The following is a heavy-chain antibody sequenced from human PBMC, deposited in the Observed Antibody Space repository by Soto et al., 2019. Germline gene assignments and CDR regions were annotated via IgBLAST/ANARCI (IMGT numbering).Heavy chain of an antibody. CDR2: IRNKAENYAT. J-gene: IGHJ4*02. D-gene: IGHD5-18*01. Sequence: ELQVVESGGGLVQPGGSLKVSCATSGLAFSGSNIHWVRQASGKGLEWVGRIRNKAENYATTYAAAVRGRFSISRDNLKNTGYLEMNRLTTEDTAVYYCALWLREETADYWGQGTLVTVSS. CDR3: ALWLREETADY. V-gene: IGHV3-73*02. CDR1: GLAFSGSN.